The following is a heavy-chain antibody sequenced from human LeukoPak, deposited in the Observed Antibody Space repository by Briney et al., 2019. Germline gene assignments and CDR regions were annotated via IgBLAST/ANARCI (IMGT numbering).Heavy chain of an antibody. V-gene: IGHV1-18*01. CDR3: ARVMKVRGVNLDY. J-gene: IGHJ4*02. Sequence: AASVKVSCKASRYTFTSYGISGVRQAPGQGLEGMGWISAYNGNTNYAQKLQGRVTMTTDTSTSTAYMELRSLRSDDTAVYYCARVMKVRGVNLDYWGQGTLVTVSS. D-gene: IGHD3-10*01. CDR2: ISAYNGNT. CDR1: RYTFTSYG.